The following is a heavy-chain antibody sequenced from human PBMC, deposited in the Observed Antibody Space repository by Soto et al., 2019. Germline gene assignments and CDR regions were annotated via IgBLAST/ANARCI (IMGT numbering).Heavy chain of an antibody. Sequence: SETLSLTCTVSGGSISSSSYYWGWIRQPPGKGLEWIGSINYSGSTYYNPSLKSRVTISVDTSKNQFSLKLSSVTAADTAVYYCAGTIVATIDFDYWGQGTLVTVS. D-gene: IGHD5-12*01. CDR1: GGSISSSSYY. J-gene: IGHJ4*02. CDR3: AGTIVATIDFDY. V-gene: IGHV4-39*01. CDR2: INYSGST.